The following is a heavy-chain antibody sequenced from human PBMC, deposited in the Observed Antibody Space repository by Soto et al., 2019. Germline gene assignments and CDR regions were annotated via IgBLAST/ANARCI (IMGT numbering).Heavy chain of an antibody. CDR3: ATSYSSASWYVQD. Sequence: EVQLVESGGGLVKPGGSLRLSCAASGFSFTNYYLNWVRQAPGKGLEWVSSISGDSTYIYYADSLKGRFTVSRDTAKSSLYLQINSLRAEDTAVYYCATSYSSASWYVQDWGQGTQVIVSS. CDR1: GFSFTNYY. J-gene: IGHJ1*01. D-gene: IGHD6-6*01. CDR2: ISGDSTYI. V-gene: IGHV3-21*01.